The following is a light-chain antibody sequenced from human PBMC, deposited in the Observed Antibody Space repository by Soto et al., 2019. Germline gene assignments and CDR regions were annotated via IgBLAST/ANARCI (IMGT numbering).Light chain of an antibody. CDR3: QQYGSLSWT. CDR2: GAS. Sequence: EILLTQSPGTLSLSXGEIATLSXXASQSVGSDYLAWYQQKPGQAPRILIFGASGRATGIPDRFSGSGSGTDFTLTISRLEPEDFAVYYCQQYGSLSWTFGQGTKVDI. J-gene: IGKJ1*01. CDR1: QSVGSDY. V-gene: IGKV3-20*01.